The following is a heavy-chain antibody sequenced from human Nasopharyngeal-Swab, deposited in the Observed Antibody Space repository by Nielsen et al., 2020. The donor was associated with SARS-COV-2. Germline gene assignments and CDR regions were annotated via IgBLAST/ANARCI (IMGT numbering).Heavy chain of an antibody. Sequence: GGPLRLSCAASGFTFSSYGMHWVRQAPGKGLEWVAVISYDGSNKYYADSVKGRFTISRDNSKNTLYLQMNSLRAEDTAVYYCAKDRYYDFWSGYYTKDYWGQGTLVTVSS. V-gene: IGHV3-30*18. D-gene: IGHD3-3*01. J-gene: IGHJ4*02. CDR1: GFTFSSYG. CDR2: ISYDGSNK. CDR3: AKDRYYDFWSGYYTKDY.